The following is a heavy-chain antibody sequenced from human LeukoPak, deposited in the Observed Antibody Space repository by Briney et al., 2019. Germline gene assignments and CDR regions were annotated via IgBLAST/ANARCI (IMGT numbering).Heavy chain of an antibody. V-gene: IGHV4-59*13. J-gene: IGHJ6*03. CDR2: MHPGGTT. D-gene: IGHD2-15*01. Sequence: PSETLSLTCTVSGDSFSNYYWSWIRQSPGKGLEWIAFMHPGGTTKYSPSLMSRVAISVDKSNNQFSLPLTSLTAADTAVYYCARYGVVIASTFYYMDVWGKGTAVTVSS. CDR1: GDSFSNYY. CDR3: ARYGVVIASTFYYMDV.